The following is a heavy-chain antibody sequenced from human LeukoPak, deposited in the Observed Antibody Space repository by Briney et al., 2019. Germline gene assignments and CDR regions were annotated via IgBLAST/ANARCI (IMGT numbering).Heavy chain of an antibody. D-gene: IGHD3-9*01. J-gene: IGHJ6*03. V-gene: IGHV1-69*05. CDR2: INTLSGTT. Sequence: GASVKVSCKASVGTLRGLLINGVRQAPGEGLEWMGRINTLSGTTNYTQKFQGRVTMTTGESKPQVFMELSRLTSEDTAVYYCTRGDDFLAAYNYMDVWGKGSSVIVSS. CDR3: TRGDDFLAAYNYMDV. CDR1: VGTLRGLL.